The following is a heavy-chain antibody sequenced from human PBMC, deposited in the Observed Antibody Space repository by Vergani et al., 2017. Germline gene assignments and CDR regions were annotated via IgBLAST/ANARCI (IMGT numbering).Heavy chain of an antibody. CDR3: ARGRRGAVAHYGWFDP. CDR2: ISHSGGT. J-gene: IGHJ5*02. V-gene: IGHV4-34*01. D-gene: IGHD3-10*01. Sequence: QVQLQQWGAGLLKPSETLSLTCAVHGGSFNTYYWSWIRQPPGKGLDWIGEISHSGGTNYSPSLQSRVTISVDTPKNHSSLNLTSVTAADTAVYYCARGRRGAVAHYGWFDPWGAGILVTVSS. CDR1: GGSFNTYY.